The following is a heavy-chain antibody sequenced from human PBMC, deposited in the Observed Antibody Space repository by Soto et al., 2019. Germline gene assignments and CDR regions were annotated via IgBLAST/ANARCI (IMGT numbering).Heavy chain of an antibody. Sequence: SGHTLVHPTQSPTLTCTFSRFSLRHSTASVGWVRQPPGRALEWLALIDWDDGTRFTPSLQNSLTVTKDTSKNQVVLTMTNVDPEDTGTYFCVHRGDYHDRSGFHRPHHAFWGPGTRVTGSS. J-gene: IGHJ1*01. V-gene: IGHV2-5*02. CDR2: IDWDDGT. D-gene: IGHD3-22*01. CDR3: VHRGDYHDRSGFHRPHHAF. CDR1: RFSLRHSTAS.